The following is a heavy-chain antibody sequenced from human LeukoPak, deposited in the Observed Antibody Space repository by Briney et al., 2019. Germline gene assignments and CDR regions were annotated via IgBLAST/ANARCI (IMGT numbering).Heavy chain of an antibody. V-gene: IGHV3-21*01. Sequence: GGSLRLSCAASGFTFSSYSMNWVRQAPGKGLEWVSSISSSSSYIYYADSVKGRFTISRDNAKNSLHLQMNSLRAEDTAVYYCARDVSLDYGMDVWGQGTTVTVSS. D-gene: IGHD5/OR15-5a*01. J-gene: IGHJ6*02. CDR1: GFTFSSYS. CDR2: ISSSSSYI. CDR3: ARDVSLDYGMDV.